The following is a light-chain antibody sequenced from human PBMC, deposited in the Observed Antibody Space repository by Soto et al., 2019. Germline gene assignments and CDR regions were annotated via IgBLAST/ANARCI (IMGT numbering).Light chain of an antibody. V-gene: IGLV1-44*01. CDR3: AAWDDSLNGYV. CDR2: SED. J-gene: IGLJ1*01. CDR1: SSNIGGNT. Sequence: QSALTQPPSASGTPGQRLSIFCSGSSSNIGGNTVNWYQQVPGTAPKLLIYSEDQRPSGVPDRFSGSKSATSASLAISGLQSEDEADYYCAAWDDSLNGYVFGTGTKATVL.